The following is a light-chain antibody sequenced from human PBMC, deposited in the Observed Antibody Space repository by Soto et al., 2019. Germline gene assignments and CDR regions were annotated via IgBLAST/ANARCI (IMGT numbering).Light chain of an antibody. Sequence: DVQMTQSPSTLSAFVGDRVTITCRASQSISHYLAWYHQKPGKAPKLLIYDASSLESGVPSRFSGSGSGTEFTLTISSLQPDDFATYYCQQYNSYSLTFGGGTKVEIK. CDR2: DAS. V-gene: IGKV1-5*01. J-gene: IGKJ4*01. CDR1: QSISHY. CDR3: QQYNSYSLT.